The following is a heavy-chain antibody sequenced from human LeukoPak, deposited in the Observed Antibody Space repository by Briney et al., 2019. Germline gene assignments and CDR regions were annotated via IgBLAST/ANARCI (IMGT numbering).Heavy chain of an antibody. CDR2: IYYSGST. J-gene: IGHJ4*02. V-gene: IGHV4-39*07. CDR1: GGSISSSSYY. D-gene: IGHD1-26*01. CDR3: ARLLVGAFDY. Sequence: PSETLSLTCTVSGGSISSSSYYWGWIRQPPGKGLEWIGSIYYSGSTNYNPSLKSRVTISVDTSKNQFSLKLSSVTAADTAVYYCARLLVGAFDYWGQGTQVTVSS.